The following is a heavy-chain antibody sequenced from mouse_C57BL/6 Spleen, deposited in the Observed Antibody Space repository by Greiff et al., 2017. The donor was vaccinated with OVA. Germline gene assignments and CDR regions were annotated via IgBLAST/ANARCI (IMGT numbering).Heavy chain of an antibody. CDR1: GYTFTDYE. J-gene: IGHJ1*03. D-gene: IGHD1-1*01. Sequence: QVQLQQSGAELVRPGASVTLSCKASGYTFTDYEMHWVKQTPVHGLEWIGAIDPETGGTAYNQKFKGKAILTADKSSSTAYMELRSLTSEDSAVYYCTSQTGGSSYWYFDVWGTGTTVTVSS. CDR2: IDPETGGT. V-gene: IGHV1-15*01. CDR3: TSQTGGSSYWYFDV.